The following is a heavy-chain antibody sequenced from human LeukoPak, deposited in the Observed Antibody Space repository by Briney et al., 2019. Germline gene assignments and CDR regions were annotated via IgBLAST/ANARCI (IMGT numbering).Heavy chain of an antibody. J-gene: IGHJ6*03. CDR1: GGSFSGNY. Sequence: SETLSLTCAVYGGSFSGNYWSWIRQPPGKGLEWIGEINHSGSTNYNPSLKSRVTISVDKSKNQFSLKLSSVTAADTAVYYCARAGRGGAITMVRGVKGDYYYMDVWGKGTTVTISS. CDR2: INHSGST. V-gene: IGHV4-34*01. D-gene: IGHD3-10*01. CDR3: ARAGRGGAITMVRGVKGDYYYMDV.